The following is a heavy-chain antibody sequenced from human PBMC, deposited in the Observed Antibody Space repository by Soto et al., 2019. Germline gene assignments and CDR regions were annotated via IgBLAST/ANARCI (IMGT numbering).Heavy chain of an antibody. J-gene: IGHJ4*02. CDR2: IYYSGST. Sequence: PSETLSLTCTVSGGSISSSSYYWGWIRQPPGKGLEWIGSIYYSGSTYYNPSLKSRVTISVDTSKNQFSLKLSSVTAADTAVYYCARHDIAAAEGRPSYYDSSGYLRPLDYWGQGTLVTVSS. CDR1: GGSISSSSYY. V-gene: IGHV4-39*01. CDR3: ARHDIAAAEGRPSYYDSSGYLRPLDY. D-gene: IGHD3-22*01.